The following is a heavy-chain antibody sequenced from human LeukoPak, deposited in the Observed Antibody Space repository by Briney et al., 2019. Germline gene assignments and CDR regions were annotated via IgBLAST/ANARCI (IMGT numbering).Heavy chain of an antibody. Sequence: ASVKVSCKASGYIFTKYGISWVRQAPGLWLELMGWISVYNGNTNYAQKFQGRVTMTTDTSTRTAYMELRSLRSDDTAIYYCARDLRTYPNWFDPWGQGTLVTVST. V-gene: IGHV1-18*01. CDR2: ISVYNGNT. D-gene: IGHD1-14*01. CDR3: ARDLRTYPNWFDP. J-gene: IGHJ5*02. CDR1: GYIFTKYG.